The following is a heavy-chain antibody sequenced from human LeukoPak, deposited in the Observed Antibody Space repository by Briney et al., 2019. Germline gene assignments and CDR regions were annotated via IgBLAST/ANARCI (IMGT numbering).Heavy chain of an antibody. CDR3: ARVDYDSSGYQQYYFDY. J-gene: IGHJ4*02. Sequence: PSETLSLTCTVSGGSISSYYWSWIRQPPGKGLAWIGYIYYSGSTNYNPSLKSRVTISVDTSKNQFSLKLSSVTAADTAVYYCARVDYDSSGYQQYYFDYWGKGTLVTVSS. D-gene: IGHD3-22*01. CDR2: IYYSGST. CDR1: GGSISSYY. V-gene: IGHV4-59*01.